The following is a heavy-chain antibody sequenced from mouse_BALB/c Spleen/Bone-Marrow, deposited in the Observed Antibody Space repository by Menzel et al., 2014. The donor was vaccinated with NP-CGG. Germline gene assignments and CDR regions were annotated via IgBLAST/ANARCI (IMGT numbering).Heavy chain of an antibody. D-gene: IGHD2-3*01. Sequence: VQLQQSGPELVKPGASVKISCKASGYTFTDYYINWVKQKPGQGLEWIRWIYPGSGNTKYNEKFKGKATLTVDTSSSTAYMQLSSLTSEDTAVYFCARSGGYYVRFAYRGQGTLVTVSA. CDR3: ARSGGYYVRFAY. V-gene: IGHV1-84*02. CDR1: GYTFTDYY. CDR2: IYPGSGNT. J-gene: IGHJ3*01.